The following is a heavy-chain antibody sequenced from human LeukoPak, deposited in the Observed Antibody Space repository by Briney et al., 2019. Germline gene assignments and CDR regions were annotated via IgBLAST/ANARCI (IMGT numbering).Heavy chain of an antibody. CDR1: GGSFSGYY. Sequence: PSETLSLTCAIYGGSFSGYYWSWIRQPPGKGLEWIGEINHSGSTNYNPSLKSRVTISVDTSKNQFSLKLSSVTAADTAVYYCARVRDYFDYWGQGTLVTVSS. CDR3: ARVRDYFDY. V-gene: IGHV4-34*01. J-gene: IGHJ4*02. CDR2: INHSGST.